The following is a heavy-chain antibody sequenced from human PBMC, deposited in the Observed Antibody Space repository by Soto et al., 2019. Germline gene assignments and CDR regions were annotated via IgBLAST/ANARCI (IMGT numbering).Heavy chain of an antibody. CDR3: ATDSPSMVTTQSEEYLQH. V-gene: IGHV3-23*01. D-gene: IGHD4-17*01. J-gene: IGHJ1*01. CDR1: GFTFISYS. Sequence: EVQLLESGGGLVRPGGSLRLSCAASGFTFISYSMSWLRQAPGKGLEWVSVISGSGESRYYADSVKGRFTISRDNSKNMVFVQMNSLRAEDTAVYYCATDSPSMVTTQSEEYLQHWGQGTMVTVSS. CDR2: ISGSGESR.